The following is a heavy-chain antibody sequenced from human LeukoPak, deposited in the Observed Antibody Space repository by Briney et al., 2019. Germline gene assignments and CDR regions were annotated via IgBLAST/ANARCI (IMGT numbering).Heavy chain of an antibody. J-gene: IGHJ3*02. Sequence: GGSLRLSCAASGFTFSSYGMYWVRQAPGKGLEWVAFIQYDGSNKYYADSVKGRFTVSRDNSKNTLFLQMNSLRAEDTAVYYCAKDRSRVSGAPDIWGQGTMVTVSS. CDR2: IQYDGSNK. V-gene: IGHV3-30*02. D-gene: IGHD6-6*01. CDR1: GFTFSSYG. CDR3: AKDRSRVSGAPDI.